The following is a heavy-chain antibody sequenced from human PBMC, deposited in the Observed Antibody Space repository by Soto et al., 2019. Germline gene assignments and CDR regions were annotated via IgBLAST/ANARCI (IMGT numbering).Heavy chain of an antibody. J-gene: IGHJ4*02. CDR1: GGSISSGGYY. D-gene: IGHD3-22*01. V-gene: IGHV4-31*03. CDR3: VRGSYYYDNSGYYHY. CDR2: IYYSGST. Sequence: SETLSLTCTVSGGSISSGGYYWSWIRQHPGKSLEWIGYIYYSGSTYYNPSLKSRVTISVDTSKNQFSLKLSSVTAADTAVYYCVRGSYYYDNSGYYHYWGQGTLVTVSS.